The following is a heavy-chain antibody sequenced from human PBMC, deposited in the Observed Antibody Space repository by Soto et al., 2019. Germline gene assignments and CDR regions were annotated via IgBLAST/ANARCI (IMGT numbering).Heavy chain of an antibody. CDR1: GGSFSGYY. CDR3: ARARSGYYYVPFDY. D-gene: IGHD3-22*01. Sequence: QVQLQQWGAGLLKPSETLSLTCAVYGGSFSGYYWSWIRQPPGKGLEWIGEINHSGSTNYNPSLESRVTISVDTSKNQFSLKLSSVTAADTAVYYCARARSGYYYVPFDYWGQGTLVTVSS. V-gene: IGHV4-34*01. J-gene: IGHJ4*02. CDR2: INHSGST.